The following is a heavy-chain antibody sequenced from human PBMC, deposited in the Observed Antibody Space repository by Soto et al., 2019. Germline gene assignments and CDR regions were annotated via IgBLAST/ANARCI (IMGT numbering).Heavy chain of an antibody. Sequence: PSQTLSLTCAISGDSFSSNTAGWNWVRQSPSRGLELLGRTSYRSKWSNDYAVSVKRRMTIKPDTSKNELSLQLNSVTPEETAVYYCARAGGTTPGYYGVDVWGQGTTVTVSS. CDR1: GDSFSSNTAG. J-gene: IGHJ6*02. CDR2: TSYRSKWSN. CDR3: ARAGGTTPGYYGVDV. V-gene: IGHV6-1*01. D-gene: IGHD2-8*02.